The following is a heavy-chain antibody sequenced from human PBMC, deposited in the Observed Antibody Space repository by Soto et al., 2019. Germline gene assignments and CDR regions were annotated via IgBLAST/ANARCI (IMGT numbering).Heavy chain of an antibody. CDR3: ARGYCISTSCYSFRDYYYYYGMDV. V-gene: IGHV1-69*13. D-gene: IGHD2-2*01. CDR1: GGTLSSYA. Sequence: ASVTVSCKASGGTLSSYAISWVRQAPEQGLEWMGGIIPIFGTANYAQKFQGRVTITADESTSTAYMELSSLRSEDTAVYYCARGYCISTSCYSFRDYYYYYGMDVWGQGTTVTVSS. J-gene: IGHJ6*02. CDR2: IIPIFGTA.